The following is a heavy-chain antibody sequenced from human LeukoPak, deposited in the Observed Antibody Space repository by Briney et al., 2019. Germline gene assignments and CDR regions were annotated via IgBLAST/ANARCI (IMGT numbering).Heavy chain of an antibody. V-gene: IGHV3-73*01. CDR2: IRSKANSYAT. D-gene: IGHD2-15*01. J-gene: IGHJ4*02. CDR1: GFTFSGSA. CDR3: TSMTYCSGGSCYWIDY. Sequence: GGSLRLSCAASGFTFSGSAMHWVRQASGKGLEWVGRIRSKANSYATAYAASGKGRFTISRDDSKNKAYLQMNSLKTEDTAVYYCTSMTYCSGGSCYWIDYWGQGTLVTVSS.